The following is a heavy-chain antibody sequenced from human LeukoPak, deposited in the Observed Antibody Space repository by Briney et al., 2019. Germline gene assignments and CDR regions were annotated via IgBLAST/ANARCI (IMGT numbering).Heavy chain of an antibody. CDR1: GFTFSSYG. V-gene: IGHV3-33*01. J-gene: IGHJ4*02. D-gene: IGHD3-9*01. Sequence: GGSLRLSCAASGFTFSSYGMHWVRQAPGKGLEWVAVIWYDGSNKYYADPVKGRFTISRDNSKNTLYLQMNSLRAEDTAVYYCARDGGYDILTGYPIGFDYWGQGTLVTVSS. CDR2: IWYDGSNK. CDR3: ARDGGYDILTGYPIGFDY.